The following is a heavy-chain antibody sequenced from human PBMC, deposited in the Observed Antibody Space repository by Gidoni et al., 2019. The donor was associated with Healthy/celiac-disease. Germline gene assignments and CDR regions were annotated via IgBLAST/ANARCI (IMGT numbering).Heavy chain of an antibody. D-gene: IGHD3-22*01. Sequence: EVQLVESGGGVVRPGGSLRLSCAASGFTFDYYGMSWVRQAPGKGLEWVSGSNWNGGSTGYADSVKGRFTISRDNAKNSLYLQMNSLRAEDTALYHCARERGEGSSGYYYIDYWGQGTLVTVSS. CDR3: ARERGEGSSGYYYIDY. J-gene: IGHJ4*02. CDR1: GFTFDYYG. V-gene: IGHV3-20*01. CDR2: SNWNGGST.